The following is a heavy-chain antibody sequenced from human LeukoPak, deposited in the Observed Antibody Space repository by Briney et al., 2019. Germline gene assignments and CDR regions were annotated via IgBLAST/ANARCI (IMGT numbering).Heavy chain of an antibody. CDR3: ASLKAMVPGYFDL. Sequence: SVKVSCKASGGTFSSYAISWVRQAPGRGLEWMGGIIPIFGTANYAQKFQGRVTITTDESTSTAYMELSSLRSEDTAVYYCASLKAMVPGYFDLWGRGTLVTVSS. D-gene: IGHD4/OR15-4a*01. CDR1: GGTFSSYA. CDR2: IIPIFGTA. V-gene: IGHV1-69*05. J-gene: IGHJ2*01.